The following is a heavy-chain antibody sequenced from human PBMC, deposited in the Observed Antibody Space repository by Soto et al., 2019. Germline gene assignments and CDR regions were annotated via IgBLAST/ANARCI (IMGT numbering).Heavy chain of an antibody. V-gene: IGHV4-39*01. D-gene: IGHD1-26*01. CDR1: GGSISSSSYY. J-gene: IGHJ5*02. Sequence: SEALSLTCTFSGGSISSSSYYWGWIRQPPGKGLEWIGSIYYSGSTYYNPSLKSRVTISVGTSKNQFSLKLSSVTAADTAVYYCARHKGWELLRSGWFDPWGQGTLVTVSS. CDR3: ARHKGWELLRSGWFDP. CDR2: IYYSGST.